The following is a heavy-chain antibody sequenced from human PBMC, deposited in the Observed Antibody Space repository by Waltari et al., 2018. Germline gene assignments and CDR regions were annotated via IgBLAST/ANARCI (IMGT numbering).Heavy chain of an antibody. Sequence: QVQLVQSGAEVKKPGASVKVSCKASGYTFTSYYMHWVRQAPGQGLEWMGIINPSGGSTSYAQKFQGRVTMTRDTSTSTVYMELSSLRSEDTAVYYCASDTAMVKSAFDIWGQGTMVTSLQ. CDR3: ASDTAMVKSAFDI. D-gene: IGHD5-18*01. CDR1: GYTFTSYY. CDR2: INPSGGST. J-gene: IGHJ3*02. V-gene: IGHV1-46*01.